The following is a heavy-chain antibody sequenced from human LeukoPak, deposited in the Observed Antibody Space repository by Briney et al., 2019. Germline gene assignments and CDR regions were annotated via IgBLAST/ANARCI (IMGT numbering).Heavy chain of an antibody. CDR1: GFTFRSYA. CDR2: ILYDGSNQ. Sequence: PGRSLRLSCAVSGFTFRSYAMHWVRQAPGKGLEWLAVILYDGSNQYYAPSVKGRFTIPKDNSKNTLYLQLTSLRPEDTAVYYCAKRPDDYSYGMDVWGQGTTVTVSS. J-gene: IGHJ6*02. CDR3: AKRPDDYSYGMDV. V-gene: IGHV3-30-3*01. D-gene: IGHD3-3*01.